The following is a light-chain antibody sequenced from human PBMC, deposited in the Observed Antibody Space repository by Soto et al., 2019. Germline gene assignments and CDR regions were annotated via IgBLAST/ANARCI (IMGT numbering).Light chain of an antibody. Sequence: DIQLTQSPSSLSASVGDRVTITCRASQGVSKWLAWYQQKPGKAPILLIHGASNLQTGVPSRFSGSGSGTDFVLTLTSLQPEDIATYFCQQANSFPLTLGHGTRLESK. V-gene: IGKV1-12*01. CDR1: QGVSKW. J-gene: IGKJ5*01. CDR3: QQANSFPLT. CDR2: GAS.